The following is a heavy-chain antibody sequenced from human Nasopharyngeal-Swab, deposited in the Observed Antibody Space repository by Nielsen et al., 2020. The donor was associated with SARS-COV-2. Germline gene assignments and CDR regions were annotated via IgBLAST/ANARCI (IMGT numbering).Heavy chain of an antibody. Sequence: WGSLRLSCAVSGFTFSDYYMSWIRQAPGKGLEWVSYISSSGSTIYYADSVKGRFTISRDNAKNSLYLQMNSLRAEDTAVYYCARDGKVGSSYDYWGQGTLVTVSS. J-gene: IGHJ4*02. CDR3: ARDGKVGSSYDY. CDR1: GFTFSDYY. V-gene: IGHV3-11*01. D-gene: IGHD6-13*01. CDR2: ISSSGSTI.